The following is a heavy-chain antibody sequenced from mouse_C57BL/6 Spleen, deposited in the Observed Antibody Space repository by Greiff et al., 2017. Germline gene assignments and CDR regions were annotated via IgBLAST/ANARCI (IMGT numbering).Heavy chain of an antibody. CDR1: GYAFTNYL. CDR3: ARSGYDYDGAY. CDR2: INPGSGGT. V-gene: IGHV1-54*01. J-gene: IGHJ3*01. D-gene: IGHD2-4*01. Sequence: VQLQQSGAELVRPWTSVKVSCTASGYAFTNYLIEWVNQRPGQGLEWLGVINPGSGGTNYNGKFKGKATLTADKASSTAYMQLSSVTSEDSAVNFCARSGYDYDGAYWGQGTLVTVSA.